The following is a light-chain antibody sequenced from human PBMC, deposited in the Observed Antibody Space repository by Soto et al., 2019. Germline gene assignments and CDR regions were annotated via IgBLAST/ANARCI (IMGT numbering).Light chain of an antibody. J-gene: IGLJ2*01. Sequence: QSALTQPRSVSGSPGQSVTISCTGTSSDVGGYNSVSWYQHHPGKAPKLMIYDVTKRPSGVPDRFSGSKSGNTASLTISGLQADAEADYYCCSYAGSRVVFGGGTKVTVL. CDR2: DVT. CDR1: SSDVGGYNS. CDR3: CSYAGSRVV. V-gene: IGLV2-11*01.